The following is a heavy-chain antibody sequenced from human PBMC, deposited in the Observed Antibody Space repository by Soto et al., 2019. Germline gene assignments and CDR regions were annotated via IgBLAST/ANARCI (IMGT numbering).Heavy chain of an antibody. CDR3: ARDRPYYYGSGSNPYGMDV. J-gene: IGHJ6*02. D-gene: IGHD3-10*01. CDR2: ISSSGSII. V-gene: IGHV3-11*01. CDR1: GFTFSDYY. Sequence: QVQLVESGGGLVKPGGSLRLSCAASGFTFSDYYMSWIRQAPGKGLEWVSYISSSGSIIYYADSVKGRFTISRDNAKNPLYLQMNSLRAEDTAVYYGARDRPYYYGSGSNPYGMDVWGQGTTVTVS.